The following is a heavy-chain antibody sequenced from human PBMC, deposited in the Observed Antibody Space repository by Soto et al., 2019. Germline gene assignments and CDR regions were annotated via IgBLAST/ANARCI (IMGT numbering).Heavy chain of an antibody. Sequence: TLSLTCAVYGGSFSGYYWSWIRQPPGKGLEWIGEINHSGSTNYNPSLKSRVTISIDTSKNQFSLKLSSVTAADTAVYYCERGRVYNYASADLYFDYWGHGTLVTVSS. J-gene: IGHJ4*01. CDR2: INHSGST. CDR1: GGSFSGYY. CDR3: ERGRVYNYASADLYFDY. D-gene: IGHD5-18*01. V-gene: IGHV4-34*01.